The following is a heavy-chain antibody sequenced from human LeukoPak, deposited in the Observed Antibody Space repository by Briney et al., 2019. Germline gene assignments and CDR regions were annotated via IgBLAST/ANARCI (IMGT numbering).Heavy chain of an antibody. V-gene: IGHV4-4*09. CDR1: GGSITSYY. CDR2: IYASGGT. D-gene: IGHD2-2*01. Sequence: SETLSLTCTVSGGSITSYYWSWIRQPPGEGLEWIGYIYASGGTNYNPSLKSRVTISVDTSKNQFSLKLSSVTAADTAVYYCARSNSSLFDYWGQGTLVTVSS. CDR3: ARSNSSLFDY. J-gene: IGHJ4*02.